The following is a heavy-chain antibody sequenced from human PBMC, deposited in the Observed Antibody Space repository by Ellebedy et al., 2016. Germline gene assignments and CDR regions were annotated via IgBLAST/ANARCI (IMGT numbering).Heavy chain of an antibody. Sequence: SETLSLXXTVSGGSISSSSYYWGWIRQPPGKGLEWIGYIYYSGSTNYNPSLKSRVTISVDTSKNQFSLKLSSVTAADTAVYYCARVVRPGTYFDYWGQGTLVTVSS. V-gene: IGHV4-61*05. D-gene: IGHD3-10*01. CDR3: ARVVRPGTYFDY. CDR1: GGSISSSSYY. J-gene: IGHJ4*02. CDR2: IYYSGST.